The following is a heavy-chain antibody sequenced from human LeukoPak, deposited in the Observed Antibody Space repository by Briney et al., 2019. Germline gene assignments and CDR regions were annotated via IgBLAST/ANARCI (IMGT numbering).Heavy chain of an antibody. CDR1: GYSISSGYY. CDR3: ARDGSVGYFDY. D-gene: IGHD2-15*01. Sequence: PSETLSLTCAVSGYSISSGYYWGWIRQPPGKGLEWIGSIYHSGSTYYNPSLKSRVTISVDTSKNQFSLKLSSVTAADTAVYYCARDGSVGYFDYWGQGTLVTVSS. CDR2: IYHSGST. J-gene: IGHJ4*02. V-gene: IGHV4-38-2*02.